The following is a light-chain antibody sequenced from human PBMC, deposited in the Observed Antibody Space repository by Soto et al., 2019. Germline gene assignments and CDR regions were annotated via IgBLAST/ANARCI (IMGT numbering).Light chain of an antibody. V-gene: IGKV3-20*01. Sequence: EIVLTQSPGTLSLSPGERATLSCRASQSVSSNYLAWYQQKPGQAPRLLIYGATNRATGIPDRFSSSVSGVHFTILISRQAPEDYAIYYSPQYGRSPTFTFGPAPKVDI. CDR1: QSVSSNY. CDR3: PQYGRSPTFT. CDR2: GAT. J-gene: IGKJ3*01.